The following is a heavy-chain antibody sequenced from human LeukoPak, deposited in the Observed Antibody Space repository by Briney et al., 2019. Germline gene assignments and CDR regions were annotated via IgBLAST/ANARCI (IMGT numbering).Heavy chain of an antibody. D-gene: IGHD2-15*01. J-gene: IGHJ4*02. CDR3: ARDYTYCSGGTCYDRFDY. Sequence: NPGGSLRLSCAASGFTFSSYWMSWVRQAPGKGLEWVANIKQDGSEKYYVDSVKGRFTISRDNAKNSLYLQMNSLRAEDTAVYYCARDYTYCSGGTCYDRFDYWGQGTLVTVSS. CDR1: GFTFSSYW. CDR2: IKQDGSEK. V-gene: IGHV3-7*01.